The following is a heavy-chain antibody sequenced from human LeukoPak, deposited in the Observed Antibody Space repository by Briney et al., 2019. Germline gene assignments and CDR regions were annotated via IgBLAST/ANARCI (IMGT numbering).Heavy chain of an antibody. J-gene: IGHJ6*03. CDR1: GYTFTSYA. D-gene: IGHD3-3*01. Sequence: ASVKVSCKASGYTFTSYAMHWVRQAPGQRLEWMGWINAGNGNTKYSQKFQGRVTITRDTSASTAYMELSSLRSEDTAVYYCARVPQSAPYYYYYYMDVWGKGTTVTVSS. CDR2: INAGNGNT. CDR3: ARVPQSAPYYYYYYMDV. V-gene: IGHV1-3*01.